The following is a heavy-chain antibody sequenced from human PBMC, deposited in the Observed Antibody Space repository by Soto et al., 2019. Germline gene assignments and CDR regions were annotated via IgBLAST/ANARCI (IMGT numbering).Heavy chain of an antibody. CDR2: IYYSGST. J-gene: IGHJ4*02. V-gene: IGHV4-59*01. Sequence: SETLSLTCTVSGGSISSYYWSWTRQPPGKGLEWIGYIYYSGSTNYNPSLKSRVTISVDTSKNQFSLKLSSVTAADTAVYYCARAPRGNYGYPSYFDYWDQGTLVTVS. CDR3: ARAPRGNYGYPSYFDY. CDR1: GGSISSYY. D-gene: IGHD3-10*01.